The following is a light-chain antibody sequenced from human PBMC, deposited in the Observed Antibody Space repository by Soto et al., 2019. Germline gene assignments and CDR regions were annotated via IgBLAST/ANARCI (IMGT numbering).Light chain of an antibody. V-gene: IGLV2-8*01. CDR3: SSYVGSNNFYV. CDR2: EVT. J-gene: IGLJ1*01. CDR1: SSDVGDYKY. Sequence: QSVLTQPPSASVSPGQSVTISCTGTSSDVGDYKYVSWYQKHPGKAPKLMIYEVTKRPSGVPDRFSGSKSGNTASLTVSGLQAEDEADYYCSSYVGSNNFYVFGTGTKVTVL.